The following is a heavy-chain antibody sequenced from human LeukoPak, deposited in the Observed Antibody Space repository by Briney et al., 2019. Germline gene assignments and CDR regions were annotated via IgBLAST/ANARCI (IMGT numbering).Heavy chain of an antibody. CDR1: GGTFSSYT. Sequence: SVKVSCKASGGTFSSYTISWVRQAPGQGLEWMGRIIPILGIANYAQKFQGRVTITADKSTSTAYMELSSLRSEDTAVYYCARATGYCSSTSCYLNMDWFDPWGQGTLVTVSS. J-gene: IGHJ5*02. CDR2: IIPILGIA. D-gene: IGHD2-2*01. CDR3: ARATGYCSSTSCYLNMDWFDP. V-gene: IGHV1-69*02.